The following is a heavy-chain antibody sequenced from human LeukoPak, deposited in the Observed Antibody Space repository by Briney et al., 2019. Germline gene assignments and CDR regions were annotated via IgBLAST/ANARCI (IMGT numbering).Heavy chain of an antibody. Sequence: PGGSLRLSCAASGFTFRTYSMNWVRQAPGKGLEWVSFISSSSSAIYYTDSVMGRFTISGDNAKNSLYLQMNSLRDEDTAVYYCARESDSGYNIDCWGQGTLVTVSS. CDR1: GFTFRTYS. CDR3: ARESDSGYNIDC. J-gene: IGHJ4*02. V-gene: IGHV3-48*02. CDR2: ISSSSSAI. D-gene: IGHD3-3*01.